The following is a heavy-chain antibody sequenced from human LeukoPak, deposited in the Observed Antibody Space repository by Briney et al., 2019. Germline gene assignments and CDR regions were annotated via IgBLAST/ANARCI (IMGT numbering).Heavy chain of an antibody. CDR2: VNSDGSST. D-gene: IGHD6-19*01. Sequence: PGGSLSLSCAASGFIFSNYWMHWVRQAPGKGLVWVSRVNSDGSSTSYVDSVKGRFTISRDNAKNTLYLQMNSLRAEDTAVYYCARSAIGWYYFDHWGQGTLVTVSS. V-gene: IGHV3-74*01. CDR1: GFIFSNYW. CDR3: ARSAIGWYYFDH. J-gene: IGHJ4*02.